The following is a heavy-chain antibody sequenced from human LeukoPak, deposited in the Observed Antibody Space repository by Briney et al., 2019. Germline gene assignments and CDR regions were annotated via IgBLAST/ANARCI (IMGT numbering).Heavy chain of an antibody. CDR2: IYKIGTT. CDR3: ARGRIRGYSYGFYYYGMDV. Sequence: SETLSLTCTVFGDSVTGYFLNWVRQPPGKGLEWIGHIYKIGTTNYNPSLKSRLTISADTSKNQFSLKLSSVTAADTAVYYCARGRIRGYSYGFYYYGMDVWGQGTTVTVSS. J-gene: IGHJ6*02. D-gene: IGHD5-18*01. CDR1: GDSVTGYF. V-gene: IGHV4-59*02.